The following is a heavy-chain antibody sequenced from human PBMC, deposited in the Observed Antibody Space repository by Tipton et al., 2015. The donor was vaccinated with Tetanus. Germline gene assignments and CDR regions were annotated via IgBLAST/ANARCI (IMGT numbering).Heavy chain of an antibody. CDR3: ARHSSLKALNY. CDR2: AYYSGST. CDR1: GGSISSSSYY. D-gene: IGHD3-9*01. J-gene: IGHJ4*02. V-gene: IGHV4-39*01. Sequence: LRLSCTVSGGSISSSSYYWGWIRQPPGKGLEWIGSAYYSGSTYYNPSLESRVTISVDTSKNQFSLELSSVTAADTAVYYCARHSSLKALNYWGQGTLVTASS.